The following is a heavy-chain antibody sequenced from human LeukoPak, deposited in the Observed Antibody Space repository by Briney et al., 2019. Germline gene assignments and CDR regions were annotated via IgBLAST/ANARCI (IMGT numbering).Heavy chain of an antibody. V-gene: IGHV3-48*04. CDR3: AKTQDSDFWSGSYGRDYYYMDV. CDR2: ISSSGSTI. J-gene: IGHJ6*03. Sequence: GGSLRLSCAASGFTFNSYAMSWVRQAPGKGLEWVSYISSSGSTIYYADSVKGRFTISRDNAKNSLYLQMNSLRAEDTAVYYCAKTQDSDFWSGSYGRDYYYMDVWGNGTTVTVSS. CDR1: GFTFNSYA. D-gene: IGHD3-3*01.